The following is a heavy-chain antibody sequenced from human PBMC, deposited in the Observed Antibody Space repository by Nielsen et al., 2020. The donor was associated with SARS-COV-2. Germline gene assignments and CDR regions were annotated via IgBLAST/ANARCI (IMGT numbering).Heavy chain of an antibody. CDR3: ARADYGRLADAFDI. D-gene: IGHD4-17*01. Sequence: SETLSLTCAVSGGSFSGYYWSWIRQPPGKGLEWIGYIHYTGSTKHNPSLRSRATISVDTSKKQISLMLSPVTAADTAIYYCARADYGRLADAFDIWGQGTAVTVSS. CDR1: GGSFSGYY. V-gene: IGHV4-34*11. J-gene: IGHJ3*02. CDR2: IHYTGST.